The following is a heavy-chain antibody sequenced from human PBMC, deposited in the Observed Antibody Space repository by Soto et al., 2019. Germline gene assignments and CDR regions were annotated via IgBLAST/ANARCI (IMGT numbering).Heavy chain of an antibody. Sequence: QVQLAQSGAEMTKPGSSVKVSCRASGGSFSDFAFSWVRQAPGQGLEWMGGIIPMFAATKYAQRLQDRVTITADESTNTVYLALNSLTSEDTDIYYCARVAIVAVPAALSSYHDYTTDRFDSWGQGTLVTVSS. V-gene: IGHV1-69*01. CDR1: GGSFSDFA. CDR2: IIPMFAAT. D-gene: IGHD2-15*01. CDR3: ARVAIVAVPAALSSYHDYTTDRFDS. J-gene: IGHJ4*02.